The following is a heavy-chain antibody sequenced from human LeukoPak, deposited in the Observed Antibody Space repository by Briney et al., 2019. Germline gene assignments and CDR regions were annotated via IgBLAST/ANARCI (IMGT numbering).Heavy chain of an antibody. CDR1: GGTFSSYA. Sequence: GASVKVSCKASGGTFSSYAISWVRQAPGQGLEWMGRIIPILGIANYAQKFQGRVTITADKSTSTAYMELSSLRSEDTAVYYCARAAGSYYAFDIWGQGTMVTVSS. CDR2: IIPILGIA. CDR3: ARAAGSYYAFDI. V-gene: IGHV1-69*04. D-gene: IGHD1-26*01. J-gene: IGHJ3*02.